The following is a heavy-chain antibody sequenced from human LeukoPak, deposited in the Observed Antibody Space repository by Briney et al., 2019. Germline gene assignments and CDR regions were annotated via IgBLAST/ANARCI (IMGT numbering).Heavy chain of an antibody. J-gene: IGHJ4*02. CDR1: GYSISSGYY. CDR2: IYHSGST. D-gene: IGHD6-13*01. Sequence: NTSETLSLTCAVSGYSISSGYYWGWIRQPPGKGLEWIGSIYHSGSTYYNPSLKSRVTISVDTSKNQFSLKLSSVTAADTAVYYCARAQVGAAAGTTLDYWGQGTLVTLYS. CDR3: ARAQVGAAAGTTLDY. V-gene: IGHV4-38-2*01.